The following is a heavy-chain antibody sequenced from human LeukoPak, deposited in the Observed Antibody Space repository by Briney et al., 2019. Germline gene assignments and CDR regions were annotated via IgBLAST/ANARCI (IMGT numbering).Heavy chain of an antibody. CDR3: AREGKGIAAGYYFDY. J-gene: IGHJ4*02. Sequence: PGGSLRLSCAASGFTFSSYWMSWVRQAPGKGREGVANIKQDGSEKYYVDSVKGRFTISRDNAKNSLYLQMNSLRAEDTAVYYCAREGKGIAAGYYFDYWGQGTLVSVSS. D-gene: IGHD6-13*01. CDR2: IKQDGSEK. V-gene: IGHV3-7*01. CDR1: GFTFSSYW.